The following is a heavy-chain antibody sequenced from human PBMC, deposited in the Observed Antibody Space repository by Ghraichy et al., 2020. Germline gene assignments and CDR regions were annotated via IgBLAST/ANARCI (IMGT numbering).Heavy chain of an antibody. J-gene: IGHJ3*02. V-gene: IGHV3-21*01. CDR1: GFTFSSYS. CDR3: ARGTGAAGTIDAFDI. Sequence: GSLRLSCAASGFTFSSYSMNWVRQAPGKGLEWVSSISSSSSYIYYADSVKGRFTISRDNAKNSLYLQMNSLRAEDTAVYYCARGTGAAGTIDAFDIWGQGTMVTVSS. D-gene: IGHD6-13*01. CDR2: ISSSSSYI.